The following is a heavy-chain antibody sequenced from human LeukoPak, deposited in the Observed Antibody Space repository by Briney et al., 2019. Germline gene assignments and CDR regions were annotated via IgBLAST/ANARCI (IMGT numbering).Heavy chain of an antibody. CDR2: INPNSGGT. CDR3: ARYYYDSSGYYKSYYFDY. D-gene: IGHD3-22*01. V-gene: IGHV1-2*06. CDR1: GYTFAGYY. J-gene: IGHJ4*02. Sequence: ASVKVSCKASGYTFAGYYMHWVRQAPGQGLEWMGRINPNSGGTNYAQKFQGRVTMTRDTSISTAYMELSGLRSDDTAVYYCARYYYDSSGYYKSYYFDYWGQGTLVTVSS.